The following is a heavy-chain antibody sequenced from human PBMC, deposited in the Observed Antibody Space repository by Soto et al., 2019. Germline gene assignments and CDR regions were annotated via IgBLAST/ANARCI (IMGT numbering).Heavy chain of an antibody. D-gene: IGHD2-21*02. CDR3: ARHPSDFWFDP. CDR1: GGSISSSSYI. V-gene: IGHV4-39*01. Sequence: QLQLQESGPGLVKPSETLFLICGVSGGSISSSSYIWGWIRQPPGKGLEWIGSIYYSGSTYYNPSLKSRVTVSVDTSKNQFSLKLSSVTSADTAVYYCARHPSDFWFDPWGQGTLVTVSS. J-gene: IGHJ5*02. CDR2: IYYSGST.